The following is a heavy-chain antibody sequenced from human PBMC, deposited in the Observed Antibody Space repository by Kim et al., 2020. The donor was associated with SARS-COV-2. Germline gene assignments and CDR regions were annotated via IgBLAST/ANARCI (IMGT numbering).Heavy chain of an antibody. V-gene: IGHV5-10-1*01. J-gene: IGHJ6*02. D-gene: IGHD5-18*01. CDR3: AITAMVQNGYYYYYGMDV. CDR2: IDPSDSYT. Sequence: GESLKISCKGSGYSFTSYWISWVRQMPGKGLEWMGRIDPSDSYTNYSPSFQGHVTISADKSISTAYLQWSSLKASDTAMYYCAITAMVQNGYYYYYGMDVWGQGTTVTVSS. CDR1: GYSFTSYW.